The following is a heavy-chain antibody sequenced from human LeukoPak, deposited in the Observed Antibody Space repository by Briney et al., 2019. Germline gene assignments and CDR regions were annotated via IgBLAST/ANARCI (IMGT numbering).Heavy chain of an antibody. Sequence: SETPSLTCAVYGGSFSGYYWSWIRQPPGKGLEWIGEINHSGSTNYNPSLKSRVTISVDTSKNQFSLKLSSVTAADTAVYYCARGRRYYYDSSGYPELDYWGQGTLVTVSS. J-gene: IGHJ4*02. D-gene: IGHD3-22*01. V-gene: IGHV4-34*01. CDR3: ARGRRYYYDSSGYPELDY. CDR2: INHSGST. CDR1: GGSFSGYY.